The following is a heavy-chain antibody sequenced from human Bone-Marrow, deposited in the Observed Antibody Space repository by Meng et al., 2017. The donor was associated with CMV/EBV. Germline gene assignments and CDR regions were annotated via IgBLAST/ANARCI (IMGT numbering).Heavy chain of an antibody. J-gene: IGHJ6*02. CDR2: ISAYNGNT. D-gene: IGHD3-3*01. CDR1: GYTFTSYG. V-gene: IGHV1-18*04. CDR3: ARDYYDFWSGYSSLLMYV. Sequence: ASVKVSCKASGYTFTSYGISWVRQAPGQGLEWMGWISAYNGNTNYAQKLQGRVTMTTDTSTSTVYMELSSMRSEDTAVYYCARDYYDFWSGYSSLLMYVWGQGTTVTVSS.